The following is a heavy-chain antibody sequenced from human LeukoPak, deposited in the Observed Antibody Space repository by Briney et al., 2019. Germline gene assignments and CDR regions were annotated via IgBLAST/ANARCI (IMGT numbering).Heavy chain of an antibody. Sequence: SETLSLTCTVSGGSISSYYWSWIRQPPGKGLEWIGYIYYSGITNYNPSLKSRVTISVDTSKNQFSLKLSSVTAADTAVYYCARAMITFGGVIVRGTFDIWGQGTMVTVSS. CDR1: GGSISSYY. CDR2: IYYSGIT. D-gene: IGHD3-16*02. V-gene: IGHV4-59*01. CDR3: ARAMITFGGVIVRGTFDI. J-gene: IGHJ3*02.